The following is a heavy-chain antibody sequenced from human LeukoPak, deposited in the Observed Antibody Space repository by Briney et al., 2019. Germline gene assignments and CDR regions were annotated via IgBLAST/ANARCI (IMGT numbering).Heavy chain of an antibody. V-gene: IGHV4-34*01. D-gene: IGHD3-10*01. CDR3: ARALLWFGELGTDNWFDP. CDR2: INHSGST. Sequence: PSETLSLTCAVYGGSFSGYYWSWIRQPPGKGLEWIGEINHSGSTNYNPSLKSRVTISVDTSKNQFSLKLSSVTAADTAVYYCARALLWFGELGTDNWFDPWGQGTLVTVSS. CDR1: GGSFSGYY. J-gene: IGHJ5*02.